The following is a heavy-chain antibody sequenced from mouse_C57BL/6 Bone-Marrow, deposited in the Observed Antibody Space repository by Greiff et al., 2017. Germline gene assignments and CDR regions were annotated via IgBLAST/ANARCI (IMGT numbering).Heavy chain of an antibody. D-gene: IGHD1-1*01. J-gene: IGHJ1*03. CDR1: GYSFTDYN. V-gene: IGHV1-39*01. Sequence: EVQLQQSGPELVKPGASVKISCKASGYSFTDYNMNWVKQSHGKSLEWIGVINPNYGTTSYNQKFKGKATLTVDQSSSTAYMQLNSLTSEDAAVYYGARRDDSSYWHFDVWGTGTTVTVSS. CDR2: INPNYGTT. CDR3: ARRDDSSYWHFDV.